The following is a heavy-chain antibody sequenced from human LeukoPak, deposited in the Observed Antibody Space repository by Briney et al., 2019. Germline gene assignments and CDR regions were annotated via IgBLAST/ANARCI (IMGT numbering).Heavy chain of an antibody. J-gene: IGHJ4*02. V-gene: IGHV3-23*01. Sequence: PGGSLRLSCAASGFTFSSYAMSWVRQAPGKGLEWVSAISSSGGSTYYADSVKDRFTISRDNSKNTLYLQMNSLRAEDTAVYYCAKTPKSYCGGDCQFDYWAREPWSPSPQ. CDR1: GFTFSSYA. CDR2: ISSSGGST. CDR3: AKTPKSYCGGDCQFDY. D-gene: IGHD2-21*02.